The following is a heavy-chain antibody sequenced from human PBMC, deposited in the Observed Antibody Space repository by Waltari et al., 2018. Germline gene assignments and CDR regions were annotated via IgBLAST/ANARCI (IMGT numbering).Heavy chain of an antibody. CDR3: AKVVSAAAHFDY. CDR1: GFTFSSYA. CDR2: IYSGGSST. D-gene: IGHD6-13*01. Sequence: EVQLLESGGGLVQPGGSLRLSCAASGFTFSSYAMSWVRQAPGKGREWVSVIYSGGSSTYYADSVKGRFTISRDNSKNTLYLQMNSLRAEDTAVYYCAKVVSAAAHFDYWGQGTLVTVSS. J-gene: IGHJ4*02. V-gene: IGHV3-23*03.